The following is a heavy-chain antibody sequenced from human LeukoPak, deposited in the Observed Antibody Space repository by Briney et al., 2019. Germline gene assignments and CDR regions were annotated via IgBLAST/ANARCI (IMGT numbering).Heavy chain of an antibody. Sequence: SETLSLTCSVSDDSISPYYWSWIRQSPGKGLEWIGYIYYSGSTDYNPSLRSRVTMSVDTSKNQFSLRLSSVTAADTAIYYCAREGPYDDSGYYNTFDVWGQGIMVGVSS. CDR2: IYYSGST. J-gene: IGHJ3*01. CDR3: AREGPYDDSGYYNTFDV. CDR1: DDSISPYY. V-gene: IGHV4-59*01. D-gene: IGHD3-22*01.